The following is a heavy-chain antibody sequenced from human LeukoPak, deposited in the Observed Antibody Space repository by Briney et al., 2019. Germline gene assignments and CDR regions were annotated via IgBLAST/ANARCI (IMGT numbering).Heavy chain of an antibody. Sequence: GRSLRLSCAASGFTFSGYGMRWVRQGPGKGLEWVAGIWYDGSDKYYADSVKGRFTISRDDSKNTLYLQVDSLRAEDTAVYYRATDGVDPRTVDYYDYGMDVWGQGTTVTASS. V-gene: IGHV3-33*01. CDR2: IWYDGSDK. J-gene: IGHJ6*02. CDR3: ATDGVDPRTVDYYDYGMDV. CDR1: GFTFSGYG. D-gene: IGHD2-8*01.